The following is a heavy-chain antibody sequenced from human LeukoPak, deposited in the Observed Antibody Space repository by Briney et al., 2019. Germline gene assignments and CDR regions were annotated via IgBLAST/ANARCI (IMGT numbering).Heavy chain of an antibody. CDR3: TRESSLSSGLHYYYYGMDV. CDR1: GFTFGDYA. D-gene: IGHD6-19*01. Sequence: GGSLRLSCTASGFTFGDYAMSWVRQAPGKGLEWVGFIRSKAYGGTTEYAASVKGRFTISRDDSKSIAYLQMNSLKTEDTAVYYCTRESSLSSGLHYYYYGMDVWGQGTTVTVSS. CDR2: IRSKAYGGTT. J-gene: IGHJ6*02. V-gene: IGHV3-49*04.